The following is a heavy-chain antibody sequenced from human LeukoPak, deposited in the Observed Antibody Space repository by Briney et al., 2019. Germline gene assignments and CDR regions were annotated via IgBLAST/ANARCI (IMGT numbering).Heavy chain of an antibody. V-gene: IGHV4-59*08. CDR1: GGSIRSYF. CDR2: IYYSGST. CDR3: ARSQGGDGYKWLSYFDY. D-gene: IGHD5-24*01. Sequence: SETLSLTCTVSGGSIRSYFWSWIRQPPGKGLEWIGYIYYSGSTNYNPSLKSRVTISVDTSKNQFSLKLSSVTAADTAVYYCARSQGGDGYKWLSYFDYWGQGTLVTVSS. J-gene: IGHJ4*02.